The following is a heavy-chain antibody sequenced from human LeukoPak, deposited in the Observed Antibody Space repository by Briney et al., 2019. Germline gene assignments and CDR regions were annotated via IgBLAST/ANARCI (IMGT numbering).Heavy chain of an antibody. D-gene: IGHD3-10*01. Sequence: ASVKVFCKASGGTFSSYAISWVRQAPGQGLEWMGGIIPIFGTANYAQKLQGRVTMTTDTSTSTAYMELRSLRSDDTAVYYCAREPLLWFGELSSWFDPWGQGTLVTVSS. CDR1: GGTFSSYA. CDR2: IIPIFGTA. V-gene: IGHV1-69*05. CDR3: AREPLLWFGELSSWFDP. J-gene: IGHJ5*02.